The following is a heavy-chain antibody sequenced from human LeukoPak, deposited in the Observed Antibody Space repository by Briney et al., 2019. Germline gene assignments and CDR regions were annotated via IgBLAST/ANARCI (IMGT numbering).Heavy chain of an antibody. CDR3: ARDKPMYSSGWYGFDY. Sequence: GSRRLSCAASGFTFTSYWMHWVRQAPGKGLERVSSISSSSSYIYYADSVKGRFTISRDNAKNSLYLQMNSLRAEDTAVYYCARDKPMYSSGWYGFDYWGQGTLVTVSS. CDR2: ISSSSSYI. CDR1: GFTFTSYW. J-gene: IGHJ4*02. D-gene: IGHD6-19*01. V-gene: IGHV3-21*01.